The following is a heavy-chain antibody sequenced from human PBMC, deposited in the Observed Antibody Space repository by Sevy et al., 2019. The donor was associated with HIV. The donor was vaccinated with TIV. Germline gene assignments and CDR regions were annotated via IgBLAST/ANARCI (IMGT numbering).Heavy chain of an antibody. J-gene: IGHJ4*02. CDR3: AREVWRPEY. V-gene: IGHV3-7*01. CDR1: GFTFTNYW. CDR2: IKEDGSEN. Sequence: GGSLRLSCAASGFTFTNYWMTWVLQAPGKGLEWVANIKEDGSENNYVESVKGRFTISRDNAKNSVYLQMNSLRAEDTAVYYCAREVWRPEYWGQGNLVTVSS.